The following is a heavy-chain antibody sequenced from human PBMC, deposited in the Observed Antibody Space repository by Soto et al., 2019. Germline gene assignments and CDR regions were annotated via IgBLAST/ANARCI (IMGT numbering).Heavy chain of an antibody. CDR1: GGSFSGYY. D-gene: IGHD3-22*01. J-gene: IGHJ4*02. V-gene: IGHV4-34*01. Sequence: QVQLQQWGAGLLKPSETLSLTCAVYGGSFSGYYWSWIRQPPGKGLEWIGEINHSGSTNYNPSLKSRVTIXXVXSXXQFSRKLSSVTAADTAVYYCARRPYYYDSSGYYDYWGQGTLVTVSS. CDR3: ARRPYYYDSSGYYDY. CDR2: INHSGST.